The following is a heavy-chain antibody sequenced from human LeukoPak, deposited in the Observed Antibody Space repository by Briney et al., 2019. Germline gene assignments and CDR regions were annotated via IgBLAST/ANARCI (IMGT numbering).Heavy chain of an antibody. CDR2: INNYSGGT. J-gene: IGHJ6*03. CDR1: GYTFTGYY. CDR3: ARVLGSSSVYYYYYYMDV. V-gene: IGHV1-2*02. D-gene: IGHD6-6*01. Sequence: ASLKVSCKASGYTFTGYYMHWVRQAPGQGLEWMGWINNYSGGTNYAQKFQGRVTMTRDTSISTAYMELSRLRSDDTAVYYCARVLGSSSVYYYYYYMDVWGKGTTVTVSS.